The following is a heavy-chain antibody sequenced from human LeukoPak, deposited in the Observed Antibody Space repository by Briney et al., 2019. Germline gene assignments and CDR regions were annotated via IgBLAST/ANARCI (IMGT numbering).Heavy chain of an antibody. CDR3: ARSRVVVAATFDY. D-gene: IGHD2-15*01. CDR2: IYTSGST. CDR1: GGSISSGSYY. Sequence: PSETLSLTCTVSGGSISSGSYYWSWIRQPAGKGLEWIGRIYTSGSTNYNPSLKSRVTISVDTSKNQFPLKLSPVTAADTAVYYCARSRVVVAATFDYWGQGTLVTVSS. V-gene: IGHV4-61*02. J-gene: IGHJ4*02.